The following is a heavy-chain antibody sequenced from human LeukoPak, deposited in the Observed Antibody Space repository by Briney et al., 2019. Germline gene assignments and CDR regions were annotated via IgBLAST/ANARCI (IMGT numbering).Heavy chain of an antibody. D-gene: IGHD2-2*03. CDR3: ARHERSFLDIVVA. CDR1: GGSISSSNW. Sequence: MPSETLSLTCAVSGGSISSSNWWSWVRQPPGKGLEWIGEIYHSGSTNYNPSLKSRVTISVDTSKNQFSLKLSSVTAADTAVYYCARHERSFLDIVVAWGQGTLVTVSS. CDR2: IYHSGST. J-gene: IGHJ5*02. V-gene: IGHV4-4*02.